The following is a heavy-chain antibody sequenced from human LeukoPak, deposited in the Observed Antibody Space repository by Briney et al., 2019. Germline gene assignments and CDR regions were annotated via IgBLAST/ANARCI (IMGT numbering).Heavy chain of an antibody. Sequence: ASVKVSCKASGYTFTGYYVHWVRQAPGQGLEWMGWINPHSGGTNYAQKFQGGVTMTRDTSITTAYMELSSLRSDDTAVYYCARDVGEYCSSTNCYASHYWGQGTMVTVSS. CDR1: GYTFTGYY. CDR3: ARDVGEYCSSTNCYASHY. D-gene: IGHD2-2*01. CDR2: INPHSGGT. V-gene: IGHV1-2*02. J-gene: IGHJ4*02.